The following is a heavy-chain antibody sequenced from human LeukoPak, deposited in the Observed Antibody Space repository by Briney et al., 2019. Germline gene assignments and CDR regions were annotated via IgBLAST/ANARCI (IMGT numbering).Heavy chain of an antibody. CDR1: GYTFTSYG. D-gene: IGHD3-10*01. CDR2: ISAYNGNT. Sequence: ASVNVSCTASGYTFTSYGISWVRQAPGQGLEGMGWISAYNGNTNYAQKLQGRVAITTDTSTSTAYMDLRSLRSDDTAVYYCAIIGAFTMVRGVIIPFDYWGQGTLVTVSS. V-gene: IGHV1-18*01. CDR3: AIIGAFTMVRGVIIPFDY. J-gene: IGHJ4*02.